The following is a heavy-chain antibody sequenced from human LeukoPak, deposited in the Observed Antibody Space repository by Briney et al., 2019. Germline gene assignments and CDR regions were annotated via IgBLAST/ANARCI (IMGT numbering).Heavy chain of an antibody. CDR2: ISGGGGTT. CDR3: ARALVIATTYNYFDH. D-gene: IGHD2-15*01. V-gene: IGHV3-23*01. J-gene: IGHJ5*02. Sequence: PGGSLRLSCAASGFTFSSYAMSWVRQAPGKGLEWVSVISGGGGTTYYADSVKGRFTISRDNSKNTLYVQMNSLRAEDTAVYFCARALVIATTYNYFDHWGQGTLVTVSS. CDR1: GFTFSSYA.